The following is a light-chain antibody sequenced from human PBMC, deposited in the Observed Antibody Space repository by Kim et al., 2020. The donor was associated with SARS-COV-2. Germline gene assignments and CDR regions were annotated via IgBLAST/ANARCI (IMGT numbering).Light chain of an antibody. CDR1: SGSSARNY. CDR3: QSYDSSNVV. J-gene: IGLJ2*01. V-gene: IGLV6-57*01. CDR2: EDN. Sequence: GKTVTMSCTRSSGSSARNYVQWYQQRPGSSPTTVIYEDNQRPSGVPDRFSGSIDSSSNSASLTISGLKTEDEADYYCQSYDSSNVVFGGGTQLTVL.